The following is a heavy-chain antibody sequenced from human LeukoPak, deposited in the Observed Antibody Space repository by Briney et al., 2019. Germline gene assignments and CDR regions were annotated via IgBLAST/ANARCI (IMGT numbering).Heavy chain of an antibody. V-gene: IGHV1-69*05. CDR3: ARCRDGYNYYFDY. CDR1: GGTFSSYA. CDR2: IIPIFGTA. J-gene: IGHJ4*02. Sequence: ASVKVSCKASGGTFSSYAISWARQAPGQGLEWMGRIIPIFGTANYAQKFQGSVTVTTDESTSTAYMELSSLRSEDTAVYYCARCRDGYNYYFDYWGQGTLVTVSS. D-gene: IGHD5-24*01.